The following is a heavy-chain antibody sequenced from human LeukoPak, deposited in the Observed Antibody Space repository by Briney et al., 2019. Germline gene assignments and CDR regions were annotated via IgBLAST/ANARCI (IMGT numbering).Heavy chain of an antibody. CDR2: IRYDGSNK. D-gene: IGHD6-19*01. CDR3: ARRSGIAVAGAFDY. CDR1: GFTFSSYG. V-gene: IGHV3-30*02. J-gene: IGHJ4*02. Sequence: GGSLRLSCAASGFTFSSYGMHWVRQAPGKGLEWVAFIRYDGSNKYYADSVKGRFTISRDNSKNTMYLQMNSLRAEDTAVYYCARRSGIAVAGAFDYWGQGTPVTVSS.